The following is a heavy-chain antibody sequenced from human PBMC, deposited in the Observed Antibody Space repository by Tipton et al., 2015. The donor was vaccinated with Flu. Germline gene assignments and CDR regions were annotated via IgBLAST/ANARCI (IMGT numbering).Heavy chain of an antibody. D-gene: IGHD2-21*01. J-gene: IGHJ4*02. CDR3: ARAPPLEIFWWPYYFDY. CDR1: GGSFSGYY. V-gene: IGHV4-34*01. Sequence: TLSLTCAVYGGSFSGYYWSWIRQPPGKGLEWIGEINHSGSTNYNPSLKSRVTISVDTPKNQFSLKLSSVTAADTAVYYCARAPPLEIFWWPYYFDYWGQGTLVTVSS. CDR2: INHSGST.